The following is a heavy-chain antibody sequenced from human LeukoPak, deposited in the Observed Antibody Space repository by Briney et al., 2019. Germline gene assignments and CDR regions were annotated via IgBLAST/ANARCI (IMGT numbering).Heavy chain of an antibody. CDR1: GFTFSYYD. CDR3: GRAFPPLRTSSAGDL. Sequence: GGSLRLSCSASGFTFSYYDMNLRRQAPGKGLEWVSSISYLSSHVYYGDSVKGRFSISSDNAKNSLYLQMNSLGAEDTSIYYCGRAFPPLRTSSAGDLWGQGILVTVSS. V-gene: IGHV3-21*01. D-gene: IGHD6-25*01. CDR2: ISYLSSHV. J-gene: IGHJ4*02.